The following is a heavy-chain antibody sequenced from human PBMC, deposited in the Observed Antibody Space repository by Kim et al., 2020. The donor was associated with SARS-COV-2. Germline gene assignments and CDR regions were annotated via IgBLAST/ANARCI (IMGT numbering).Heavy chain of an antibody. J-gene: IGHJ4*02. D-gene: IGHD2-8*02. Sequence: GGSLRLSCIASGVTVIANYMRSARQAPGKVLALVSIIYSGCSTDYAVSVKGRFSISRDNSKYLLYLHLNSLRAEDSAGYSCASAGGKYGYWHFDCWGPVT. V-gene: IGHV3-53*01. CDR1: GVTVIANY. CDR3: ASAGGKYGYWHFDC. CDR2: IYSGCST.